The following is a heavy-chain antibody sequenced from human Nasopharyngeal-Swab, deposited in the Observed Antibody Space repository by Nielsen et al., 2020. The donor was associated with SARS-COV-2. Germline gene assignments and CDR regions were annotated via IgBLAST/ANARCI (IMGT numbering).Heavy chain of an antibody. CDR2: IYWDDKK. Sequence: SGPTLVKPTQTFTLTCSFSGFSLTTTGVGVGWIRQPPGKALEWLALIYWDDKKRYSPSLKSRLTITKDTSKNQVVLLLTNMDPVDTATYYCAHTTSANIPYHYTYWFDAWGQGTLVTVSS. CDR1: GFSLTTTGVG. D-gene: IGHD3-16*01. CDR3: AHTTSANIPYHYTYWFDA. J-gene: IGHJ5*02. V-gene: IGHV2-5*02.